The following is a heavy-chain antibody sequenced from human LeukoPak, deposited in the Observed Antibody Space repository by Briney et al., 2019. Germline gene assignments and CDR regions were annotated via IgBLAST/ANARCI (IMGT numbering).Heavy chain of an antibody. CDR3: ARGSYYDFWSAQ. J-gene: IGHJ4*02. Sequence: PGGSLRLSCAASGFSFSSYSMNWVRQAPGKGLEWVSSIISSSTYRYYADSVKGRFSISRDNAKNSLYLQMNSLRAEDTAVYYCARGSYYDFWSAQGGQGTLVTVSS. CDR2: IISSSTYR. V-gene: IGHV3-21*01. D-gene: IGHD3-3*01. CDR1: GFSFSSYS.